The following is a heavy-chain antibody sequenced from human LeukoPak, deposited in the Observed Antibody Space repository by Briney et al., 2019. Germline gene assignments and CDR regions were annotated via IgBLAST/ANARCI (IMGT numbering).Heavy chain of an antibody. CDR2: ISSSSSYI. V-gene: IGHV3-21*01. Sequence: AGGSLRLSCAASGFTFSSYEMNWVRQAPGKGLEWVSSISSSSSYIYYADSVKGRFTISRDNAKNSLYLQMNSLRAEDSAVYYCARKGGLGYYDSSGYPDYWGQGTLVTVSS. J-gene: IGHJ4*02. CDR3: ARKGGLGYYDSSGYPDY. D-gene: IGHD3-22*01. CDR1: GFTFSSYE.